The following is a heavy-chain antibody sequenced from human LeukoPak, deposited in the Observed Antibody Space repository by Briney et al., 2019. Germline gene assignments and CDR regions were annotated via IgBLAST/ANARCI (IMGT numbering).Heavy chain of an antibody. J-gene: IGHJ5*02. CDR2: IDHNGNT. CDR1: GGSFCGYC. V-gene: IGHV4-34*01. D-gene: IGHD5-12*01. CDR3: ARASNPGSKWPPHH. Sequence: PSETLSLTCAVYGGSFCGYCWSWARQPSGKGLEWIGEIDHNGNTDYNPALKSRVTISVDTSKSLLSLKLISVTAADTAVYYCARASNPGSKWPPHHWGPGKLVTVSS.